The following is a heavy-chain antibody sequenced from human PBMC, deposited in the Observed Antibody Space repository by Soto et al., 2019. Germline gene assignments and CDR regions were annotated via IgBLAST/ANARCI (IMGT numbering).Heavy chain of an antibody. CDR2: ISSNSDTI. CDR3: VKDMKWGGMTTIHYFDS. Sequence: PGGSLRLSCAASGFTIDDYAMHWVRQVPGKGLEWVSGISSNSDTIDYADSVKGRFTISRDNAKNSLFLQMNTLRPEDTALYYCVKDMKWGGMTTIHYFDSWGQGTLVTVSS. D-gene: IGHD1-26*01. CDR1: GFTIDDYA. V-gene: IGHV3-9*01. J-gene: IGHJ4*02.